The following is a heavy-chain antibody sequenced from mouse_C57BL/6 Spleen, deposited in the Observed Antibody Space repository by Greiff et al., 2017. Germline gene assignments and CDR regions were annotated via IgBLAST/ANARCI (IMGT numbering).Heavy chain of an antibody. V-gene: IGHV1-62-2*01. CDR1: GYTFTEYT. CDR3: AIHETSLTTGVATDYAMDY. J-gene: IGHJ4*01. Sequence: VQLQQSGAELVKPGASVKLSCKASGYTFTEYTIHWVKQRSGQGLAWIGWFYPGRGSIKYNEKFKDKATLSADKSSRPVYMELIRWTSEYSAVYFCAIHETSLTTGVATDYAMDYWGQVTSVTVSS. CDR2: FYPGRGSI. D-gene: IGHD1-1*01.